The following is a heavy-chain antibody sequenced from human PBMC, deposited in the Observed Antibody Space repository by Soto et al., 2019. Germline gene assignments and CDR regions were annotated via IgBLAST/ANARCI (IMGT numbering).Heavy chain of an antibody. D-gene: IGHD4-17*01. Sequence: QVRLEGSGPGLVKPSETLSLICSVSGGSVNNANYFWNWIRHHPENGLEWIGYIYYSGSTRYNPSFKSRVTLSIDTSKNQFSLSLNSVTVADTAVYFCARDADYGGSRGGMDVWGRGTTVTVSS. CDR2: IYYSGST. CDR3: ARDADYGGSRGGMDV. V-gene: IGHV4-31*03. J-gene: IGHJ6*02. CDR1: GGSVNNANYF.